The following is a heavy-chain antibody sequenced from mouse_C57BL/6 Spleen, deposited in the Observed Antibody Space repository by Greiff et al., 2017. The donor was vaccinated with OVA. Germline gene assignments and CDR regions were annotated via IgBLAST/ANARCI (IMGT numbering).Heavy chain of an antibody. Sequence: QVQLQQPGAELVRPGTSVKLSCKASGYTFTSYWMHWVKQRPGQGLEWIGVIVPSDSYTNYNQKFKGKATLTVDTSSSTAYMQLSSLTSEDSAVYYCARDYGSESAMDYWGQGTSVTVSS. J-gene: IGHJ4*01. CDR3: ARDYGSESAMDY. D-gene: IGHD1-1*01. CDR1: GYTFTSYW. V-gene: IGHV1-59*01. CDR2: IVPSDSYT.